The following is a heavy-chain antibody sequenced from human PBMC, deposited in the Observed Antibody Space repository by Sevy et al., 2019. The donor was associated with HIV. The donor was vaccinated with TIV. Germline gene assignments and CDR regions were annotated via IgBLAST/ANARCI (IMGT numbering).Heavy chain of an antibody. Sequence: GGSLRLSCAASGFTFSPYWMTWVRQAPGKGLEWVANIRPDGSDKDYVDSEKGRFTISRDNAKNSLYLQMNSLRADDMAMYYCARGVGLDCWGQGALVTVSS. D-gene: IGHD1-26*01. CDR3: ARGVGLDC. CDR2: IRPDGSDK. CDR1: GFTFSPYW. V-gene: IGHV3-7*01. J-gene: IGHJ4*02.